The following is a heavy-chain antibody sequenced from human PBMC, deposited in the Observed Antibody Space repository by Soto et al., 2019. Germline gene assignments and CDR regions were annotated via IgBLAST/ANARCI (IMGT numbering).Heavy chain of an antibody. CDR3: ARDWVNGSGLYYGMDV. D-gene: IGHD3-10*01. Sequence: ASVKVSCKASGYTFTSYGISWVRQAPGQGLEWMGWISAYNGNTNYAQKLQGRVTMTTDTSTSTAYMELRSLRSGDTAVYYCARDWVNGSGLYYGMDVWGQGTTVTVSS. CDR2: ISAYNGNT. J-gene: IGHJ6*02. V-gene: IGHV1-18*01. CDR1: GYTFTSYG.